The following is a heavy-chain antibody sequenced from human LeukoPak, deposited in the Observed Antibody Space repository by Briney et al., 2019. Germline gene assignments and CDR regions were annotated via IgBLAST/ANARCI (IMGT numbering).Heavy chain of an antibody. CDR1: GYSFTSYW. CDR2: IYPGDSDT. Sequence: GESLKISCKGSGYSFTSYWIGWVRQMPGKGLEWMGIIYPGDSDTRYSPSFQGQVTISADKSISTAYLQWSSLKASDTAMYYCARLGGPYYDILTSYFGLDVWGKGTTVTVSS. V-gene: IGHV5-51*01. CDR3: ARLGGPYYDILTSYFGLDV. D-gene: IGHD3-9*01. J-gene: IGHJ6*04.